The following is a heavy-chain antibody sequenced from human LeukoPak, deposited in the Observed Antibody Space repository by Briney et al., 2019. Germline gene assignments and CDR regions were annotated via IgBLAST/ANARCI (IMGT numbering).Heavy chain of an antibody. Sequence: SVKVSCKASGFTFTSSAVQWVRQARGQRLEWIGWIVVGSGNTNYAQKFQERVAITRDMSTSTAYMELSSLRSEDTAVYYCAAGGYDSSGYYPLYYFDYWGQGTLVTVSS. J-gene: IGHJ4*02. CDR1: GFTFTSSA. CDR2: IVVGSGNT. CDR3: AAGGYDSSGYYPLYYFDY. V-gene: IGHV1-58*01. D-gene: IGHD3-22*01.